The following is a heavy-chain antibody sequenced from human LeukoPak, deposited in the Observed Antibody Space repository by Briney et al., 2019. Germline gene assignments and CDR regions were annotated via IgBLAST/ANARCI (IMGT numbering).Heavy chain of an antibody. CDR3: ARDQGYYYMDV. CDR2: ISSSSSYI. V-gene: IGHV3-21*01. J-gene: IGHJ6*03. CDR1: GFTFSSYS. Sequence: GGSLRLSCAASGFTFSSYSMNWVRQAPGQGLEWVSSISSSSSYIYYADPVKGRFTISTDNAKNSLYLQMNSLRAEETAVYYCARDQGYYYMDVWGKGTTVTVSS.